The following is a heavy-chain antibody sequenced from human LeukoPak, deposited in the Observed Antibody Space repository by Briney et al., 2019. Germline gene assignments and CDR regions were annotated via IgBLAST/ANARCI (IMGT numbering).Heavy chain of an antibody. J-gene: IGHJ3*02. Sequence: KTSETLSLTCTVSGGSISGYYWSWIRQSPGKGLEWIGYIYYSGSTNYNPSLKSRVTISVDTSKNQFSLKLSSVTAADTAVYYCGRALTTVTYDVFDIWGQGTMVTVSS. D-gene: IGHD4-17*01. CDR3: GRALTTVTYDVFDI. CDR1: GGSISGYY. V-gene: IGHV4-59*01. CDR2: IYYSGST.